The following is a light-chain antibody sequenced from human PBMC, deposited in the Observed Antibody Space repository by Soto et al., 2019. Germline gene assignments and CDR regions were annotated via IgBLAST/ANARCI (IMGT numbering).Light chain of an antibody. J-gene: IGLJ3*02. Sequence: QSVLTQPPSVSGAPGQRVTISCTGSSSNIGAGYDVHWYQQLPGTAPKLLIYGDSNRPSGVPDRFSGSNSGTSASLAITGLQAEDEADYYRQSYDSSLSGSVFGGGTKLTVL. V-gene: IGLV1-40*01. CDR3: QSYDSSLSGSV. CDR1: SSNIGAGYD. CDR2: GDS.